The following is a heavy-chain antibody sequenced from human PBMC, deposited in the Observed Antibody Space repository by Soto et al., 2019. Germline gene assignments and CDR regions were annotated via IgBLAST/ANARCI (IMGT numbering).Heavy chain of an antibody. Sequence: GGSLRLSCAASGFTFSSYGMHWVRQAPGKGLEWVAVISYDGSNKYYADSVKGRFTISRDNSKNTLYLQMNSLRAEDTAVYYCVKAGGGILWWTFDYWGQGTLVTVSS. V-gene: IGHV3-30*18. D-gene: IGHD2-21*01. CDR3: VKAGGGILWWTFDY. CDR1: GFTFSSYG. J-gene: IGHJ4*02. CDR2: ISYDGSNK.